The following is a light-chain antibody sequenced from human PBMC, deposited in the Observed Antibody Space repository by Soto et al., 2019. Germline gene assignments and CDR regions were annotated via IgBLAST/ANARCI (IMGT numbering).Light chain of an antibody. CDR3: KQYGSSPPYT. V-gene: IGKV3-20*01. Sequence: EIVLTQSPGTLSLSPGERATLSCRASQSVSSSYLAWYQQKPGQAPRLLIYGASSRATGIPDRFSGSGSGTDFTLTISRLEPEDFAVYYCKQYGSSPPYTFGQGTKLAIK. CDR2: GAS. CDR1: QSVSSSY. J-gene: IGKJ2*01.